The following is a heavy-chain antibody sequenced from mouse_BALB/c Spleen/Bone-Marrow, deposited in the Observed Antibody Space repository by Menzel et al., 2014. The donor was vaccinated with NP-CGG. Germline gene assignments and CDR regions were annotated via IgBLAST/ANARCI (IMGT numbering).Heavy chain of an antibody. Sequence: QVHVKQSGAELVKPGASVKLSCKSSGYTFTSYYMYWVKQRPGQGLEWIGGINPSNGDTNFNEKFKSKATLTVDKSSSTDYMQLRSLTSEDSAVYYCAREGTFFAYWGQGTLVTVSA. CDR1: GYTFTSYY. CDR2: INPSNGDT. J-gene: IGHJ3*01. D-gene: IGHD3-3*01. V-gene: IGHV1S81*02. CDR3: AREGTFFAY.